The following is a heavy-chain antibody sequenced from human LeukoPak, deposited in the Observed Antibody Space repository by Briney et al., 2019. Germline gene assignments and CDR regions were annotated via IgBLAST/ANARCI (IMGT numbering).Heavy chain of an antibody. CDR2: INPNSGGT. D-gene: IGHD3-9*01. V-gene: IGHV1-2*02. Sequence: GASVKVSCKASGYTFTGYYMHWVRQAPGQGLEWMGWINPNSGGTNYAQKFQGRVTMTRDRSISTAYMELSRLRSDDTAVYYCARDGGGLNDIHADYCGQGPLVTVPS. CDR1: GYTFTGYY. J-gene: IGHJ4*02. CDR3: ARDGGGLNDIHADY.